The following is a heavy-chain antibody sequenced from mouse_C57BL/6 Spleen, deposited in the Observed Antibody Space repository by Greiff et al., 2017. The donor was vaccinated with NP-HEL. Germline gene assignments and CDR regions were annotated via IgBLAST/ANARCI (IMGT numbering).Heavy chain of an antibody. CDR2: ISSGGSYT. Sequence: EVKLQESGGDLVKPGGSLKLSCAASGFTFSSYGMSWVRQTPDKRLEWVATISSGGSYTYYPDSVKGRFTISRDNAKNTLYLQMSSLKSEDTAMYYCARRETTVVAREYFDVWGTGTTVTVSS. J-gene: IGHJ1*03. V-gene: IGHV5-6*02. CDR3: ARRETTVVAREYFDV. CDR1: GFTFSSYG. D-gene: IGHD1-1*01.